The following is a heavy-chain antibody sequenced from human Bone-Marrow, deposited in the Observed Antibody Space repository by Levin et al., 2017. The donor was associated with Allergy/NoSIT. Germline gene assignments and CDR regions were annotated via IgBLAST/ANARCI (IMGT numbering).Heavy chain of an antibody. D-gene: IGHD2-2*01. Sequence: ASVKVSCKASGYTFNDYYIHWVRQAPGQGLEWMGIIYPSSGSISYAQKFQGRVTMTRDTSTNTVHMELSSLRSEDTAVYYCARRGVVTVHGLYYYGMDVWGQGTTVTVS. J-gene: IGHJ6*02. V-gene: IGHV1-46*02. CDR1: GYTFNDYY. CDR2: IYPSSGSI. CDR3: ARRGVVTVHGLYYYGMDV.